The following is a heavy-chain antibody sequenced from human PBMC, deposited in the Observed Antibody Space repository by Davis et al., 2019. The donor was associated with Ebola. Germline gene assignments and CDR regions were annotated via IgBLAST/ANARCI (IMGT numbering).Heavy chain of an antibody. Sequence: ASVKVSCKASGYTFTSYVISWVRQAPGQGLEWMGWISVYNGNTHYAQKLQGRVTMTTETSTSTAYMELRSLRSDDTAVYYCARDLGAVTTLLYNWFDPWGQGTLVTVSS. CDR1: GYTFTSYV. CDR2: ISVYNGNT. D-gene: IGHD4-17*01. CDR3: ARDLGAVTTLLYNWFDP. J-gene: IGHJ5*02. V-gene: IGHV1-18*01.